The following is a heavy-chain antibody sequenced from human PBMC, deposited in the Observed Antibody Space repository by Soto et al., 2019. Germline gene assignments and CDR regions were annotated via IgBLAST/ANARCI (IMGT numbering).Heavy chain of an antibody. Sequence: QVQLQESGPGLVKPSQTLSLTCTVSGGSISSGGYYWSWIRQHPGKGLEWIGYIYYSGSTYYNPSLKSRVTISVDTSKNQFSLKLSSVTAADTAVYYCARQLDSGYTRGAFDYWGQGTLVTVSS. J-gene: IGHJ4*02. CDR1: GGSISSGGYY. D-gene: IGHD5-12*01. CDR3: ARQLDSGYTRGAFDY. CDR2: IYYSGST. V-gene: IGHV4-31*03.